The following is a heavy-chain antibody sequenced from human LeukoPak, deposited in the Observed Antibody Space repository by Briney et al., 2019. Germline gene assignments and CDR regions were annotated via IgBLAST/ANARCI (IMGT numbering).Heavy chain of an antibody. CDR1: GYTFTGYY. CDR2: INPDSGFT. D-gene: IGHD1-26*01. J-gene: IGHJ4*02. CDR3: ARASGSNYDFDY. Sequence: GASVKVSCKASGYTFTGYYMHWVRQAPGQGLEWMGLINPDSGFTNYAQKFQGRVTMTRDTSINTAYMELNRLTSDDTAVYYCARASGSNYDFDYWGQGTLVTVSS. V-gene: IGHV1-2*02.